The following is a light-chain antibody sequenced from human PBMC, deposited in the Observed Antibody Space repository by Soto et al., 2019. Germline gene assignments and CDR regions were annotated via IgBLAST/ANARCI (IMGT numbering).Light chain of an antibody. V-gene: IGKV3-15*01. J-gene: IGKJ4*01. Sequence: EIVMTQSPATLSVSPGERATLSCRASPSVSSDLAWYQHKPGQAPRLLIYGASTRATGIPVRFSGSGSGTDFTLTISSLQSEDFAVYYCQHYNSQPLTFGGGTKVDIK. CDR1: PSVSSD. CDR2: GAS. CDR3: QHYNSQPLT.